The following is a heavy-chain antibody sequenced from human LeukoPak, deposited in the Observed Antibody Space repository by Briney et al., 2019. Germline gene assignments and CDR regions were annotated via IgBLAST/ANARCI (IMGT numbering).Heavy chain of an antibody. CDR2: IYASGST. Sequence: SETLSLTCTASGDSISNLNYYWSWIRQPAGKGLEWIGRIYASGSTNYNPSLKSRVTISVDTSKNQFSLKLSSVTAADTAVYYCARPSTYYYDSSGHGAFDIWGQGTMVTVSS. CDR1: GDSISNLNYY. CDR3: ARPSTYYYDSSGHGAFDI. D-gene: IGHD3-22*01. V-gene: IGHV4-61*02. J-gene: IGHJ3*02.